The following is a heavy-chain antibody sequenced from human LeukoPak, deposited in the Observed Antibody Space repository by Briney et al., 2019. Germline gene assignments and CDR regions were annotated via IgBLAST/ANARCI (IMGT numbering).Heavy chain of an antibody. CDR3: ASGAGWLIDY. CDR2: IDNSGST. Sequence: SETLSLTCSVSGGHIDSVYWNWIRQPSGKGLEWIGYIDNSGSTKYNPSLQSRITMSRDTSKKQFSLKLTSVTAADTAMYYCASGAGWLIDYWGQGTLVSVSS. D-gene: IGHD6-19*01. CDR1: GGHIDSVY. J-gene: IGHJ4*02. V-gene: IGHV4-4*08.